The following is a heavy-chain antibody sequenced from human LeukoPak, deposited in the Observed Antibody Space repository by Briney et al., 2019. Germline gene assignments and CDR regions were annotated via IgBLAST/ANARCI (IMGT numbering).Heavy chain of an antibody. CDR1: GFTFDDYG. J-gene: IGHJ6*02. CDR3: ARGFANGMDV. V-gene: IGHV3-20*01. CDR2: INWNGGST. D-gene: IGHD3-10*01. Sequence: RPGGSLRLSCAASGFTFDDYGMNWVRQAPGKGLEWVSGINWNGGSTGYADSVKGRFTISRDNAKNSLYLQVNSLRAEDTALYHCARGFANGMDVWGQGTTVTVSS.